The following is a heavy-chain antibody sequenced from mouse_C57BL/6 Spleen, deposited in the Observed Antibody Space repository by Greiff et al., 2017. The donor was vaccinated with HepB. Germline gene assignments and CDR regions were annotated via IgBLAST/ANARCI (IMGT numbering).Heavy chain of an antibody. CDR3: ARQSLTGKDY. CDR2: ISSGGSYT. V-gene: IGHV5-6*01. Sequence: EVKVVESGGDLVKPGGSLKLSCAASGFTFSSYGLSWVRQTPDKRLEWVATISSGGSYTYYPDSVKGRFTISRDNAKNTLYLQMSSLKSEDTAMYYCARQSLTGKDYWGQGTTLTVSS. CDR1: GFTFSSYG. D-gene: IGHD4-1*01. J-gene: IGHJ2*01.